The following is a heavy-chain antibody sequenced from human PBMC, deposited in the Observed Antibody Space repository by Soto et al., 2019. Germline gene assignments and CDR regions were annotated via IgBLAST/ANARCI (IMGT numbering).Heavy chain of an antibody. D-gene: IGHD6-25*01. V-gene: IGHV3-23*01. CDR1: GFTFSSYA. CDR2: ISGSGGST. CDR3: AKEQRGFSGTARIDY. J-gene: IGHJ4*02. Sequence: EVQLLESGGGLVQPGGSLRLSCAASGFTFSSYAMSWVRQAPGKGLEWVSSISGSGGSTYHADSVKGRFTISRDNSKNALYLRMDSLRAEDTAVYYCAKEQRGFSGTARIDYWGQGTLVTLSS.